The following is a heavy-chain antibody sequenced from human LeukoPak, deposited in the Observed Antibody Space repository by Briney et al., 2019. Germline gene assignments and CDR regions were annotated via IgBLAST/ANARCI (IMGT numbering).Heavy chain of an antibody. Sequence: TGGSLRLSCAASGFTFSSYAMSWVRQAPGKGLEWVSLVYSDGSTYYADSVKGRFTISRDNSKNTLYLQMNSLRAEDTAVYYCARALYYFDYWGQGTLVTVSS. J-gene: IGHJ4*02. CDR2: VYSDGST. CDR3: ARALYYFDY. V-gene: IGHV3-53*01. CDR1: GFTFSSYA.